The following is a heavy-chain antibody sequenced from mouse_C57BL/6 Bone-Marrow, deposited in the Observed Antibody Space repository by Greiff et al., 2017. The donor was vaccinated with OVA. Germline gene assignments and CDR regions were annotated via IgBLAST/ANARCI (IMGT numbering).Heavy chain of an antibody. V-gene: IGHV1-55*01. CDR1: GYTFTSYW. CDR3: ARCESAYFLFAY. CDR2: IYPGSGST. D-gene: IGHD2-10*01. J-gene: IGHJ3*01. Sequence: QVQLQQPGAELVKPGASVKMSCKASGYTFTSYWITWVKQRPGQGLEWIGDIYPGSGSTNYNEKFKSKATLTVDPSSSTAYMQLSSLTSEDSAVYYVARCESAYFLFAYWGQGTLVTVSA.